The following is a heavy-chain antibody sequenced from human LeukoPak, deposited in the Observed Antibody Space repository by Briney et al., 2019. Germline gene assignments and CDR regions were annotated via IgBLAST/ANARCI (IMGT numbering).Heavy chain of an antibody. J-gene: IGHJ4*02. V-gene: IGHV3-23*01. Sequence: GGSLRLSCAASGFTFSSYSMNWVRQAPGKGLEWVSAISGSGGSTYYADSVKGRFTISRDNSKNTLYLQMNSLRAEDTAVYYCAKLYGSGSYYQPFDYWGQGTLVTVSS. D-gene: IGHD3-10*01. CDR3: AKLYGSGSYYQPFDY. CDR1: GFTFSSYS. CDR2: ISGSGGST.